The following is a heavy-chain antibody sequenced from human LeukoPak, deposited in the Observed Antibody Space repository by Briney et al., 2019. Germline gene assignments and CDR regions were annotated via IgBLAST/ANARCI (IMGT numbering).Heavy chain of an antibody. V-gene: IGHV4-39*01. CDR2: IYYSGST. J-gene: IGHJ3*02. CDR1: GGSINSSSYY. D-gene: IGHD3-10*01. Sequence: PSETLSLTCTVSGGSINSSSYYWGWIRQPPGKGLECIGTIYYSGSTYYNPSLKSRVTISVDTSKNQFSLKLSSVTASDTAVYYCARRFAPSRNDAFDIWGQGTMVTVSS. CDR3: ARRFAPSRNDAFDI.